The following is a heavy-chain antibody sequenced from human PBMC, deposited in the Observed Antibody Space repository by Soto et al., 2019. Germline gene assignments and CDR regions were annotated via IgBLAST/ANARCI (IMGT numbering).Heavy chain of an antibody. CDR3: AREYCPSTGCSGVDY. V-gene: IGHV1-18*04. CDR1: GYTSTNYG. CDR2: ISSNKGNT. D-gene: IGHD2-2*01. Sequence: QVQLVQSGAEVKEPGASVKVSCKASGYTSTNYGISWVRQVAGQGLEWMGWISSNKGNTKYAQKFQGRVTITTDTSTSTASMELRSLKSDDTAVYYCAREYCPSTGCSGVDYWGQGTLVTVSS. J-gene: IGHJ4*02.